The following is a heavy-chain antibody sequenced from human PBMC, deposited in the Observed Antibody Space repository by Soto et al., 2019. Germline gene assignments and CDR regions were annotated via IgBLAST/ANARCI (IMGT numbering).Heavy chain of an antibody. CDR3: ARMAPTGYYGLEV. Sequence: QLQLQESGSGLVKPSQTLSLTCAVSGGSRRRGPYSWDWVRQPPGRGLEWIGYSYHVGTTSYNTSLESRAKIQVDRSEKQFCLNMTSVTTAGTAVNYCARMAPTGYYGLEVWGPGTKVLVSS. CDR2: SYHVGTT. V-gene: IGHV4-30-2*01. J-gene: IGHJ6*02. CDR1: GGSRRRGPYS. D-gene: IGHD1-1*01.